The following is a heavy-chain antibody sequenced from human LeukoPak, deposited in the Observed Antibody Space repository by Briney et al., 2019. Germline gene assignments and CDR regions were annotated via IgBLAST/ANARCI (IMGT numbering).Heavy chain of an antibody. D-gene: IGHD6-25*01. Sequence: GGSLRLSCTGSGFSFTNYAMHWVRQAPGEGLEWVAVISYDESKIYYADSVKGRFTISKDLSTNTLYLQMNSLTTEDTAMYFCARRPVAAEYFQHWGQGTLVTVSS. V-gene: IGHV3-30*03. CDR1: GFSFTNYA. CDR3: ARRPVAAEYFQH. CDR2: ISYDESKI. J-gene: IGHJ1*01.